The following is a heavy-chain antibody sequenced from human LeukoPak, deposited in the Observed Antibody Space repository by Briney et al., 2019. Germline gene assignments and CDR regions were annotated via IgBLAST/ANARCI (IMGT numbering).Heavy chain of an antibody. Sequence: GGSLRPSCAASGFTFSSYSMNWVRQAPGMGLEWVSYISSGSSTIYYADSVKGRFTISRDNAKNSLYLQMKSLRDEDTAVYYCARDNLNCGGDCFSSRAFDIWGQGTMVTVSS. V-gene: IGHV3-48*02. CDR3: ARDNLNCGGDCFSSRAFDI. CDR2: ISSGSSTI. J-gene: IGHJ3*02. D-gene: IGHD2-21*02. CDR1: GFTFSSYS.